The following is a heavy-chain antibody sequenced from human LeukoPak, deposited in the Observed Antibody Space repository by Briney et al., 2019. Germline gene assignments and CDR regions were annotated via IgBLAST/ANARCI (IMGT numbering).Heavy chain of an antibody. V-gene: IGHV3-73*01. D-gene: IGHD4-17*01. CDR2: IRNKAKNYAT. CDR3: ATGGSYGDYEGVRY. J-gene: IGHJ4*02. Sequence: SGGSLRLSCAASGFAFSGSGLHWVRQASGGGLEWVGRIRNKAKNYATTYAASVKGRFTISRDDSKNTAYLQMNSLKTEDTAVYYCATGGSYGDYEGVRYWGQGTLVTVSS. CDR1: GFAFSGSG.